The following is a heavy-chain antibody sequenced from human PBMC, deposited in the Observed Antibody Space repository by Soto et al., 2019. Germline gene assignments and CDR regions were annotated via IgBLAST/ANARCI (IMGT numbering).Heavy chain of an antibody. CDR2: IYYTGST. V-gene: IGHV4-30-4*01. J-gene: IGHJ4*02. D-gene: IGHD1-26*01. Sequence: QVQLQETGPGLVKPSQTLSLTCIVSGGSISSGDYYWSWIRQPPGKGLEWIGYIYYTGSTYYNPSLQNRVTISLDTSKNQFSLKVSSVTAADTAVYYCASRSGSSFDYWGQGTLVTVSS. CDR1: GGSISSGDYY. CDR3: ASRSGSSFDY.